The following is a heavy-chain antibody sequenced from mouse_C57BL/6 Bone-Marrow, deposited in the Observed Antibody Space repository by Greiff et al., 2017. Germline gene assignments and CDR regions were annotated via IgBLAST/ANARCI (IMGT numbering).Heavy chain of an antibody. D-gene: IGHD2-12*01. J-gene: IGHJ4*01. CDR2: IDPYSGGT. Sequence: VQLQQPGAELVKPGASVKLSCKASGYTFTSYWMHWVKQRPGRGLEWIGRIDPYSGGTKYNEKFKSKATLTVDKPSSTAYMQLSSLTSEDSAVYYCARLRRRVYYYAMDYWGQGTSVTVSS. V-gene: IGHV1-72*01. CDR1: GYTFTSYW. CDR3: ARLRRRVYYYAMDY.